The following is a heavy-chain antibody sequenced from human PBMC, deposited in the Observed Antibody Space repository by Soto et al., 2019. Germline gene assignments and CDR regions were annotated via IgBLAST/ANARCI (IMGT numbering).Heavy chain of an antibody. CDR3: ARGRDTAMVADFDY. CDR2: IIPIFGTA. V-gene: IGHV1-69*13. Sequence: GASVKVCCKASGGTLSSYAIRWVRQAPGQGLEWMGGIIPIFGTANYAQKFQGRVTITADESTSTAYMELSSLRSEDTAVYYCARGRDTAMVADFDYWGQGTLVTVSS. J-gene: IGHJ4*02. CDR1: GGTLSSYA. D-gene: IGHD5-18*01.